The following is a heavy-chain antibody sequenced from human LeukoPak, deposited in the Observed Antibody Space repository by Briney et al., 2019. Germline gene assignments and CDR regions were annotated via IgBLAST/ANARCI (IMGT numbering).Heavy chain of an antibody. CDR2: ISGSGGST. CDR3: ARVGPLDYFDY. CDR1: GFTFSSYG. Sequence: GGSLRLSCAASGFTFSSYGMSWVRQAPGKGLEWVSAISGSGGSTYYADSVKGRFTISRDNAKNSLYLQMNSLRAEDTAVYYCARVGPLDYFDYWGQGTLVTVSS. J-gene: IGHJ4*02. V-gene: IGHV3-23*01.